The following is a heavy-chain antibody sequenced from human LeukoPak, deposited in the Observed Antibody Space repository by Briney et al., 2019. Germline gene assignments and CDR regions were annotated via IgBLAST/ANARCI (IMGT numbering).Heavy chain of an antibody. J-gene: IGHJ3*02. Sequence: GGSLRLSCAASGFTFSSYAMHWVRQAPGKGLEWVAVISYDGSNKYYADSVKGRFTISRDNSKDTLYLQMNSLRAEDMAVYYCAREPAPPFDAFDIWGQGTMVTVSS. V-gene: IGHV3-30-3*01. CDR2: ISYDGSNK. CDR3: AREPAPPFDAFDI. CDR1: GFTFSSYA.